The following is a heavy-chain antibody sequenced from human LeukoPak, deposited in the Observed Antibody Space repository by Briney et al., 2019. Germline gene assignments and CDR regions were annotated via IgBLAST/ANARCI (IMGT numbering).Heavy chain of an antibody. V-gene: IGHV3-21*01. CDR2: ISSSSSYI. CDR3: ARDVYSSSWYLGWFDP. Sequence: GGSLRLSCAASGFTFSSYSMYWVRQAPGKGLEWVSSISSSSSYIYYADSVKGRFTISRDNAKNSLYLQMNSLRAEDTAVYYCARDVYSSSWYLGWFDPWGQGTLVTVSS. J-gene: IGHJ5*02. D-gene: IGHD6-13*01. CDR1: GFTFSSYS.